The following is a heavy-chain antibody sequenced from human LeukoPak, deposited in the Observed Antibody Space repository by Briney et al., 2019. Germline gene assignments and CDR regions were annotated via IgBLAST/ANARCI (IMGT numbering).Heavy chain of an antibody. V-gene: IGHV1-2*02. CDR2: INPNSGDT. CDR3: ARDGVFRFEVGDVYYYYMDV. J-gene: IGHJ6*03. CDR1: GYIFIGYY. D-gene: IGHD2-21*02. Sequence: ASVKVSCKASGYIFIGYYIHWVRQAPGQGLEWMGWINPNSGDTKYAQKFQGRVTMTRDTSNNTVYMDLTRLIFDDTAMYYCARDGVFRFEVGDVYYYYMDVWGKGTTVIISS.